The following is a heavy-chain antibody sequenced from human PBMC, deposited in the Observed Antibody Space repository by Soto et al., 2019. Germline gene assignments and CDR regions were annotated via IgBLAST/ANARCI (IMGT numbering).Heavy chain of an antibody. CDR3: ARDDSRGDIVGATMVD. V-gene: IGHV1-69*08. Sequence: QVQLVQSGAEVKKPGSSVKVSCKASGGTFSSYTISWVRQAPGQGLEWMGRIIPILGIANYAQKFQGRVTITADKSTSTAYMELSSLRSEDTAVYYCARDDSRGDIVGATMVDWGQGTLVTVSS. CDR2: IIPILGIA. CDR1: GGTFSSYT. D-gene: IGHD1-26*01. J-gene: IGHJ4*02.